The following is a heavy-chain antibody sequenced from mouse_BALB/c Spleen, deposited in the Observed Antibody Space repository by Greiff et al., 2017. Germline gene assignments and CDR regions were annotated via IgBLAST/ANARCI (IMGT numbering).Heavy chain of an antibody. Sequence: EVKLMESGGDLVKPGGSLKLSCAASGFTFSSYGMSWVRQTPDKRLEWVATISSGGSYTYYPDSVKGRFTISRDNAKNTLYLQMSSLKSEDTAMYYCARHGDYYGNAMDYWGQGTSVTVSS. D-gene: IGHD1-1*01. J-gene: IGHJ4*01. CDR2: ISSGGSYT. CDR3: ARHGDYYGNAMDY. CDR1: GFTFSSYG. V-gene: IGHV5-6*01.